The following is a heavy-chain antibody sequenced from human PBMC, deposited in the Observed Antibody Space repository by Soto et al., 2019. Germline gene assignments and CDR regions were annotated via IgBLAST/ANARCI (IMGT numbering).Heavy chain of an antibody. V-gene: IGHV3-23*01. J-gene: IGHJ4*02. Sequence: PGGSLRLSCAASGFTFSSYSMNWVRQAPGKGLEWVSAISGSGGSTYYADSVKGRFTISRDNSKNTLYLQMNSLRAEDTAVYYCAKDSEDYVWGSYRTHYFDYWGQGTLVTVSS. CDR3: AKDSEDYVWGSYRTHYFDY. CDR1: GFTFSSYS. CDR2: ISGSGGST. D-gene: IGHD3-16*02.